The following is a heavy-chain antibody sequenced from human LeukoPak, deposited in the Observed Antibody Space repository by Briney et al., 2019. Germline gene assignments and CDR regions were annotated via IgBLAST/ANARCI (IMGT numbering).Heavy chain of an antibody. CDR3: ARVRFGELFLDY. D-gene: IGHD3-10*01. Sequence: SEPLSLTCTVSCGSISRYYWSWIRQPPGKGLEWIGYIFYSGSTNYNPPLKSRVTISVDTSKNQFSLKLGSVTAADTAVYYCARVRFGELFLDYWGQGTLVTVSS. CDR1: CGSISRYY. CDR2: IFYSGST. V-gene: IGHV4-59*08. J-gene: IGHJ4*02.